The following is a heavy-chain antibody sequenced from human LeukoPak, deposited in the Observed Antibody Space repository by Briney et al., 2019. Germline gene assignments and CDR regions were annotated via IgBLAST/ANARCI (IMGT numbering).Heavy chain of an antibody. J-gene: IGHJ4*02. D-gene: IGHD6-19*01. Sequence: GGSLRLSCAASGFTFSDYYMSWIRQAPGKGLEWLSYISGSGSNRYYADSVKGRFTISRDNAKNSLYLQMNSLRADDTAVYYCARDIAVAGYWGQGTLVTVSS. CDR3: ARDIAVAGY. V-gene: IGHV3-11*01. CDR1: GFTFSDYY. CDR2: ISGSGSNR.